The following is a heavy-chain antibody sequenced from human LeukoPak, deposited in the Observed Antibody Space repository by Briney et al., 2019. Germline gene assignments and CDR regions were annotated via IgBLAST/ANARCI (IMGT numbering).Heavy chain of an antibody. D-gene: IGHD6-13*01. CDR3: ATGIAAAGNYYYYGMDV. J-gene: IGHJ6*02. V-gene: IGHV1-24*01. CDR2: FDPEDGET. Sequence: GASVKVSCKVSGYTLTELSMHWVRQAPGKGLEWMGGFDPEDGETIYAQKFQGRVTMTEDTSTDTAYMELSSLRSEDTAVYYCATGIAAAGNYYYYGMDVWGQGTTVTLSS. CDR1: GYTLTELS.